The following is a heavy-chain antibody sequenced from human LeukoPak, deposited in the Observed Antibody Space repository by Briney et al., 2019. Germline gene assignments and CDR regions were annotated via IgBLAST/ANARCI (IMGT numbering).Heavy chain of an antibody. V-gene: IGHV4-31*03. CDR3: ARGTVYPTMIVVGDAFDI. Sequence: PSETLSLTCTVSGGSISSGGYYWSWARQHPGKGLEWIGYIYYSGSTYYNPYLKSRVTISVDTSNNQFSLKLSSVTAADTAVYYCARGTVYPTMIVVGDAFDIWGQGTMVAVPS. CDR1: GGSISSGGYY. CDR2: IYYSGST. D-gene: IGHD3-22*01. J-gene: IGHJ3*02.